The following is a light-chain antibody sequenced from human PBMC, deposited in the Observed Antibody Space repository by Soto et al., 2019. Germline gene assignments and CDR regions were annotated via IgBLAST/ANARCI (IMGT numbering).Light chain of an antibody. J-gene: IGKJ5*01. CDR3: QQYGSSLIT. CDR1: QSVSDN. V-gene: IGKV3-20*01. Sequence: KNSPDTLSLYKGERATLSCRASQSVSDNLAWYQQRPGQGPRLLIYDASNRATGIPARFSGSGSGTDFTLTISRLEPEDFAVYYCQQYGSSLITFGQGTLLEIK. CDR2: DAS.